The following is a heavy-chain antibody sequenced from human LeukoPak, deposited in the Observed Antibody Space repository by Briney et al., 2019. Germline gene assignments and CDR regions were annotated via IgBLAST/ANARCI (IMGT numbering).Heavy chain of an antibody. V-gene: IGHV1-18*01. D-gene: IGHD2-2*01. CDR3: ARDRDCSSTSCYRAWFDP. CDR2: ISAYNGNT. CDR1: GYTFTSYG. Sequence: EASVKVSCKASGYTFTSYGISWVRQAPGQGLEWMGWISAYNGNTNYEQKLQGRVTMTTDTSTSTAYMELRSLRSDDTAVYYCARDRDCSSTSCYRAWFDPWGQGTLVTVSS. J-gene: IGHJ5*02.